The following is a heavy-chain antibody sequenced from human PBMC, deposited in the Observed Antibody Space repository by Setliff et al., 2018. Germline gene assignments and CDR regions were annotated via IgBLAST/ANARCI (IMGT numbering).Heavy chain of an antibody. CDR2: IYTGGST. J-gene: IGHJ4*02. CDR1: GVSVSRHY. D-gene: IGHD4-17*01. Sequence: SETLSLTCIVSGVSVSRHYWSWIRQPPGKTLEWIGYIYTGGSTNYNPSLKSRVTISIDTSKNQFPLKLSSVTAADTAVYYCTRGPNLYGDLDSWGLGTLVTVSS. CDR3: TRGPNLYGDLDS. V-gene: IGHV4-4*07.